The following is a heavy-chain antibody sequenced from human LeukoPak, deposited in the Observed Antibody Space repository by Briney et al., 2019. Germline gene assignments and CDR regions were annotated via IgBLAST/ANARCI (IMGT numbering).Heavy chain of an antibody. CDR1: GNTFSGYY. CDR2: INPDSGAT. CDR3: ARERLRFLEVPNWFDP. D-gene: IGHD3-3*01. J-gene: IGHJ5*02. Sequence: ASVKVSCKASGNTFSGYYVHWVRLAPGQGREWMGWINPDSGATDYGDKFQGRLTMTRDTSISTAYMELSRPRSDDTAVYYCARERLRFLEVPNWFDPWGQGTLVTVSS. V-gene: IGHV1-2*02.